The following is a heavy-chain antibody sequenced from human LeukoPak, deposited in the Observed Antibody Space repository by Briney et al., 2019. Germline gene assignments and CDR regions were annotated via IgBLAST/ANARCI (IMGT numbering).Heavy chain of an antibody. CDR2: INADGSVK. CDR1: GFPFSNYW. V-gene: IGHV3-74*01. CDR3: VRDLILVDTPGDDFDY. D-gene: IGHD4-23*01. Sequence: GGSLRLSCAASGFPFSNYWMHWVRQVPGKGLVWVSRINADGSVKSYADSVTGRFTIFRDNAKNTVSLQMNSLRAEDTAVYYCVRDLILVDTPGDDFDYCGQGALVTVSS. J-gene: IGHJ4*02.